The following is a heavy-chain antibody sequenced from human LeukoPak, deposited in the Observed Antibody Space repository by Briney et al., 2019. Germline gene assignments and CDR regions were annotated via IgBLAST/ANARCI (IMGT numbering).Heavy chain of an antibody. CDR1: GFTFSSYS. D-gene: IGHD3-22*01. Sequence: GGSLRLSCAASGFTFSSYSMNWVRQAPGKGLEWVSSISSSSSYIYYADSVKGRFTISRDNAKNSLYLQMNSLRAEDTAVYYCARDSRNYYDSSGYYYETRSAFDIWGQGTMVTVSS. CDR3: ARDSRNYYDSSGYYYETRSAFDI. V-gene: IGHV3-21*04. J-gene: IGHJ3*02. CDR2: ISSSSSYI.